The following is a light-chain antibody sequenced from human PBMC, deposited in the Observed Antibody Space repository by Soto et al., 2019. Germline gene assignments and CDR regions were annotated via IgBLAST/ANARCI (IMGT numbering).Light chain of an antibody. CDR2: GAS. Sequence: EIVMTQSPATLSVSPGARAAVCCRASQSVSSNLAWYQQKPGQAPRLLIYGASTRATGIPARFSGSGSGTEFTLTISSLQSEDFAVYYCQQYNNWPPITFGQGTRLEIK. V-gene: IGKV3-15*01. CDR3: QQYNNWPPIT. CDR1: QSVSSN. J-gene: IGKJ5*01.